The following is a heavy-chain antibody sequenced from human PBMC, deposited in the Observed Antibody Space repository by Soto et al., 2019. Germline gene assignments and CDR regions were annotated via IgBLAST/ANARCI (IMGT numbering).Heavy chain of an antibody. J-gene: IGHJ4*02. D-gene: IGHD6-13*01. CDR1: GFTFSSYA. CDR2: IVGGGDST. Sequence: GGSLRLSCAASGFTFSSYAMSWVRQAPGKGLEWVSAIVGGGDSTYYADSVKGRFTISRDNSKNTLHLEMNSLRAEDTAVYFCAKESRGIAPTVTGYWGQETQVTVSS. V-gene: IGHV3-23*01. CDR3: AKESRGIAPTVTGY.